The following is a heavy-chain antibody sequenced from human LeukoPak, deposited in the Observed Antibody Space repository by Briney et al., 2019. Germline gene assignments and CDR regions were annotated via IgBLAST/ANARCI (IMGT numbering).Heavy chain of an antibody. V-gene: IGHV4-59*01. CDR3: ARESITMVRGAHYYYYYMDV. Sequence: PSETLSLTCTVSGGSISNYYWSWIRQPPGKGLEWIGYIYYSGSTNYNPSLKSRVTISVDTSKNQFSLKLSSVTAADTAVYYCARESITMVRGAHYYYYYMDVWGKGTTVTISS. J-gene: IGHJ6*03. CDR1: GGSISNYY. D-gene: IGHD3-10*01. CDR2: IYYSGST.